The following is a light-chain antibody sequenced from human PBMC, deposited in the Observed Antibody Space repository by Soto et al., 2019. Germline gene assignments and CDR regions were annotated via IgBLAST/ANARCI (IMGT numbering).Light chain of an antibody. CDR2: AAS. CDR3: QQYGRSPPLI. J-gene: IGKJ4*01. CDR1: QSASSNY. Sequence: EIVLTQSPGTLSLSPGERATLSCRASQSASSNYLAWYQQKPGQAPRLLIYAASTRATGIPDRFSGSASGTDFTLTISRLEPEDFAVYYCQQYGRSPPLIFGGGTKVEIK. V-gene: IGKV3-20*01.